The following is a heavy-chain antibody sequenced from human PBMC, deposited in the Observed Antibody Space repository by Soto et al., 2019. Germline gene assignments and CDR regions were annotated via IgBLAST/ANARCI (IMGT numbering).Heavy chain of an antibody. J-gene: IGHJ4*02. CDR3: ARDDNLWSGYYFDY. CDR1: GFTFDDYA. CDR2: IWYDGSNK. V-gene: IGHV3-33*08. D-gene: IGHD3-3*01. Sequence: PGGSLRLSCAASGFTFDDYAMHWVRQAPGKGLEWVAVIWYDGSNKYYADSVKGRFTISRDNSKNTLYLQMNSLRAEDTAVYYCARDDNLWSGYYFDYWGQGTLVTVSS.